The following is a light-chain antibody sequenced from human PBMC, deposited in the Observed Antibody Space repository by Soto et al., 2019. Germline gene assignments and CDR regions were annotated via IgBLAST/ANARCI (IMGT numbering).Light chain of an antibody. J-gene: IGKJ1*01. Sequence: AIRMTQSPSSLSASTGDRVTITCRASQDIGSYLAWYQQRPGKAPRLLIYTASTLQTGVPPRFSGSGSGTDFTLTVSYLQSEDFATYSCHQYFISPQTFASWT. CDR3: HQYFISPQTFASWT. V-gene: IGKV1-8*01. CDR1: QDIGSY. CDR2: TAS.